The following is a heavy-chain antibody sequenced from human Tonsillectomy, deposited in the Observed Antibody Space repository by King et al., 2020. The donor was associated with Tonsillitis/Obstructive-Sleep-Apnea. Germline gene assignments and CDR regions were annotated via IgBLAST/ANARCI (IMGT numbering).Heavy chain of an antibody. CDR3: ARPSLTYCSSTSCYNY. V-gene: IGHV1-3*01. J-gene: IGHJ4*02. CDR2: INAGNGNT. CDR1: GYTFTSYA. Sequence: QLVQSGAEVKKPGASVKVSCKASGYTFTSYAMHWVRQAPGQRLEWMGWINAGNGNTKYSQKFLGRVTITRDTSARTAYMGLSSLRSEDTAVYYCARPSLTYCSSTSCYNYWGQGTLVTVSS. D-gene: IGHD2-2*02.